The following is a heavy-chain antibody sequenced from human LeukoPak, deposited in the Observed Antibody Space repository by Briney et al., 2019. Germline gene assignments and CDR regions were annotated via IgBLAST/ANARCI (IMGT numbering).Heavy chain of an antibody. CDR2: IYYSGSA. V-gene: IGHV4-39*02. Sequence: SETLSLTCTVSGDSINSRNYYWGWIRQPPGKGLEWIGSIYYSGSAYYNPSLKSRVTISAGTSKNHFSLKLSSVTAADTAVYYCARRRLDWYFDVWGRGTLVTVSS. J-gene: IGHJ2*01. CDR1: GDSINSRNYY. CDR3: ARRRLDWYFDV.